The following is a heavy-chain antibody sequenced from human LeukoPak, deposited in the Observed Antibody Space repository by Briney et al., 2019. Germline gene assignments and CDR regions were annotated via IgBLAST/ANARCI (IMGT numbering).Heavy chain of an antibody. D-gene: IGHD3-3*01. J-gene: IGHJ5*02. CDR2: INHSGST. Sequence: PSETLSLTCAVYGGSFSGYYWSGIRQPPGKGLEWLGEINHSGSTNYNPSLKSRVTISVDTSKNQFSLKLSSVTAADTAVYYCARGVYDFWSGDWFDPWGQGTLVTVSS. CDR1: GGSFSGYY. V-gene: IGHV4-34*01. CDR3: ARGVYDFWSGDWFDP.